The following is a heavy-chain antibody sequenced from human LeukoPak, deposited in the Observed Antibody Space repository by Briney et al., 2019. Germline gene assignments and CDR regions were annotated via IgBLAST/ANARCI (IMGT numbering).Heavy chain of an antibody. D-gene: IGHD3-16*01. CDR3: AREGAVPGIDP. CDR1: GYSITSCFS. J-gene: IGHJ5*02. Sequence: SETLSLTCTVSGYSITSCFSWGWIRQPPRRWQEWIATISYYGSTSYSSSLQSRLFISMDTSRNQFSLSLTSVTAADTAVYYCAREGAVPGIDPWGQGSLVTVSS. V-gene: IGHV4-38-2*02. CDR2: ISYYGST.